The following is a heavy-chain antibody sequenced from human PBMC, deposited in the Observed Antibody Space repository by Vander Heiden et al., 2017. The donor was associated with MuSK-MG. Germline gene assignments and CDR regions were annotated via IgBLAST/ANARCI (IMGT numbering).Heavy chain of an antibody. Sequence: QVQLQQWGAGLLKPSETLSLTCAVYVGSFSGYYWSWIRQPPGKGLEWIGEINHSGSTNYNPSLKSRVTISVDTSKNQFSLKLSSVTAADTAVYYCARRASIAAAGTGDYWGQGTLVTVSS. D-gene: IGHD6-13*01. CDR3: ARRASIAAAGTGDY. CDR2: INHSGST. V-gene: IGHV4-34*01. CDR1: VGSFSGYY. J-gene: IGHJ4*02.